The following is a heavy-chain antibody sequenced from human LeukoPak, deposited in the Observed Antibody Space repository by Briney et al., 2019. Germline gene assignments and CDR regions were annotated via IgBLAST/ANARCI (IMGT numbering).Heavy chain of an antibody. J-gene: IGHJ3*02. V-gene: IGHV3-30*04. CDR2: ISYDGGKK. D-gene: IGHD2-15*01. Sequence: GGSLRLSCAASGFTFSSYAMHWVRQAPGKVLEWVSVISYDGGKKNYADSVKGRFSISRDNSKKTLHLQMNSLRAEDTAVYNCARDPGYCDGGSCYSSAFDIWGQGTIVTVSS. CDR1: GFTFSSYA. CDR3: ARDPGYCDGGSCYSSAFDI.